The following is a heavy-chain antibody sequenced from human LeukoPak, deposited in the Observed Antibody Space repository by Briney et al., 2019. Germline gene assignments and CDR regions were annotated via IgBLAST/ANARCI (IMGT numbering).Heavy chain of an antibody. CDR1: GYTFTSYD. J-gene: IGHJ5*02. CDR3: ARRMPTYYYGSGSYLRSDP. CDR2: INPNSGGT. V-gene: IGHV1-2*02. Sequence: ASVKVSCKASGYTFTSYDINWVRQAPGQGLEWMGWINPNSGGTNYAQKFQGRVTMTRDTSISTAYMELSRLRSDDTAVYYCARRMPTYYYGSGSYLRSDPWGQGTLVTVSS. D-gene: IGHD3-10*01.